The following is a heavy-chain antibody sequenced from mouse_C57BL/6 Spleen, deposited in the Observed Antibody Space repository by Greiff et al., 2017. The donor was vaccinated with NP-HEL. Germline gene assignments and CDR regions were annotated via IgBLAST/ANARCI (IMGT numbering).Heavy chain of an antibody. CDR2: IDPSDSYT. Sequence: VQLQQSGAELVMPGASVKLSCKASGYTFTSYWMHWVKQRPGQGLEWIGEIDPSDSYTNYNQKFKGKSTLTVDKSSSTAYMQLISLTSEDSAVYYCARGGDYDVAMDYWGQGTSVTVSS. CDR3: ARGGDYDVAMDY. J-gene: IGHJ4*01. V-gene: IGHV1-69*01. CDR1: GYTFTSYW. D-gene: IGHD2-4*01.